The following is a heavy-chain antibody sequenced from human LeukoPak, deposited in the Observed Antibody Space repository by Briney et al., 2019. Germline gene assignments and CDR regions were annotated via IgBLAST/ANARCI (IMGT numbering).Heavy chain of an antibody. V-gene: IGHV1-18*01. CDR3: ARATVTTSYYYMDV. Sequence: EASVKVSCKASGYTFTSYGISWVRQAPGQGLEWMGWISAYNGNTNYAQKLQGRVTVTTDTSTSTAHMELRSLRSDDTAVYYCARATVTTSYYYMDVWGKGTTVTVSS. D-gene: IGHD4-11*01. J-gene: IGHJ6*03. CDR1: GYTFTSYG. CDR2: ISAYNGNT.